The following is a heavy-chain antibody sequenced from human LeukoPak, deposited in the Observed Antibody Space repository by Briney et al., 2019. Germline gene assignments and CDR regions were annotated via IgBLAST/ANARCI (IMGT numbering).Heavy chain of an antibody. Sequence: SETQSLTCTVSGGSVSSGGYYWSWIRQCPGKGLEWMGYMSYSGTTYYNPSLKSRVIISVDTSKNQFSLRLSSVTAADMAVYYCARHYDLYYYTDVWGKGTTVTVSS. D-gene: IGHD3-22*01. CDR3: ARHYDLYYYTDV. CDR1: GGSVSSGGYY. J-gene: IGHJ6*03. V-gene: IGHV4-31*03. CDR2: MSYSGTT.